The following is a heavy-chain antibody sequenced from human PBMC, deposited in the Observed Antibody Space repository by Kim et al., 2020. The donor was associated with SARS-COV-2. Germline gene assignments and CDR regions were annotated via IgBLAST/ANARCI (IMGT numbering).Heavy chain of an antibody. D-gene: IGHD6-19*01. J-gene: IGHJ2*01. V-gene: IGHV3-20*01. Sequence: KGRFTISRDNAKNSLSLQMNSLRAEDTALYHCARTGNSSGWYSAGWYFDLWGRGTLVTVSS. CDR3: ARTGNSSGWYSAGWYFDL.